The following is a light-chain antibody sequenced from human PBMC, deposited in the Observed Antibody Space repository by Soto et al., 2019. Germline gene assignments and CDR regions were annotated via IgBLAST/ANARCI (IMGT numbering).Light chain of an antibody. Sequence: EIVMTHSPATLSVSPGERASLSCRASQSGRDNLAWYQQKPGQAPRFLIYGASTRATCSPARFSGSGSGTDFTLTVYSLQSGDFALYFCRQSNNWPFTVGQGTKLEIK. J-gene: IGKJ2*01. CDR3: RQSNNWPFT. CDR1: QSGRDN. V-gene: IGKV3-15*01. CDR2: GAS.